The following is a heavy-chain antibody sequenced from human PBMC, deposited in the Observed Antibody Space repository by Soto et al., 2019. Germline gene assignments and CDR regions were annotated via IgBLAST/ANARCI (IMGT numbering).Heavy chain of an antibody. CDR2: ISASGGGT. CDR1: GFTFNSYA. Sequence: EVQLLESGGDLVKSGGSLRLSCATSGFTFNSYAMSWVRQAPGKGLEWVSGISASGGGTYYLDSVKGRFTISKDSSTNTLYLQMNSLRVEDTALYFCGKDPNGDYVGGFDFWGPGTMVTVSS. V-gene: IGHV3-23*01. D-gene: IGHD4-17*01. J-gene: IGHJ3*01. CDR3: GKDPNGDYVGGFDF.